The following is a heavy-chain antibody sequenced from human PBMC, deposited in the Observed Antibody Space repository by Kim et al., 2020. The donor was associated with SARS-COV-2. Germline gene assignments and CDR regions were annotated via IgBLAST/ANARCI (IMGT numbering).Heavy chain of an antibody. CDR1: GFTFSTFW. J-gene: IGHJ4*02. CDR3: ARGQSPDS. V-gene: IGHV3-7*01. Sequence: GGSLRLSCAATGFTFSTFWMTWVRQPPGKGLEWVATIKRDGSDKHYVDSVKGRFSISRDNAKNSLFLQMGSLRVEDTAVYYCARGQSPDSWGQGTLVIVSS. D-gene: IGHD6-19*01. CDR2: IKRDGSDK.